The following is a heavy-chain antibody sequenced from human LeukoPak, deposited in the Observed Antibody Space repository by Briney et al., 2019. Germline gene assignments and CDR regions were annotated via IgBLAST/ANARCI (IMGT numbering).Heavy chain of an antibody. J-gene: IGHJ6*02. V-gene: IGHV3-23*01. CDR3: AKAGYCSGGSCYPHYYYYGMDV. Sequence: GGSLRLSCAASGFTFSSYAMSWVRQAPGKGLEWVSAISGSGGSTYYADSVKGRFTISRDNSKNTLYLQMNSLRAEDTAVHYCAKAGYCSGGSCYPHYYYYGMDVWGQGTTVTVSS. D-gene: IGHD2-15*01. CDR1: GFTFSSYA. CDR2: ISGSGGST.